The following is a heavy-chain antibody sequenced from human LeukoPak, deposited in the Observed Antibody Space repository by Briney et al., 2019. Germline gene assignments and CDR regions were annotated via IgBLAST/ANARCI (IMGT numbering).Heavy chain of an antibody. Sequence: SETLSLTCTVSGGSISSSSYYWGWIRQPPGKGLEWIGSIYYSGSTYYNPSLKSRVTISVDTYKNQFSLKLSSVTAADTAVYYCARGRPIGYSYGFDYWGQGTLVTVSS. CDR2: IYYSGST. V-gene: IGHV4-39*01. CDR1: GGSISSSSYY. CDR3: ARGRPIGYSYGFDY. J-gene: IGHJ4*02. D-gene: IGHD5-18*01.